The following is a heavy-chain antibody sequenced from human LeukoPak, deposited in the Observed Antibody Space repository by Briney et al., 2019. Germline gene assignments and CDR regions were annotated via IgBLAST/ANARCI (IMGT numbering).Heavy chain of an antibody. D-gene: IGHD3-10*01. V-gene: IGHV4-34*01. Sequence: PSETLSLTCAVYGGSFSGYYWSWIRQPPGKGLEWIGEINHSGSTNYNPSLTSRATISVVTSKIQFSLKLSSLTAADTAVYYCAGPPYTYYYGSGFLYRRLYFDYWGQGTLVTVSS. J-gene: IGHJ4*02. CDR2: INHSGST. CDR1: GGSFSGYY. CDR3: AGPPYTYYYGSGFLYRRLYFDY.